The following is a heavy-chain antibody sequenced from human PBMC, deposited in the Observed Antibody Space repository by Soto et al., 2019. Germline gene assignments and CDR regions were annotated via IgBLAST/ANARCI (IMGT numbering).Heavy chain of an antibody. J-gene: IGHJ5*02. D-gene: IGHD2-2*02. CDR1: GGSISSSSYY. CDR3: AGIPAAIGVGWFDP. V-gene: IGHV4-39*01. CDR2: IYYSGST. Sequence: ETLSLTCTVSGGSISSSSYYWGWIRQPPGKGLEWIGSIYYSGSTYYNPSLKSRVTISVDTSKNQFSLKLSSVTAADTAVYYCAGIPAAIGVGWFDPWGQGTLVTVSS.